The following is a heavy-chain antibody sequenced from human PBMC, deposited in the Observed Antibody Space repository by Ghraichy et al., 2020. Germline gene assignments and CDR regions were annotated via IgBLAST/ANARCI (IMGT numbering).Heavy chain of an antibody. J-gene: IGHJ4*02. Sequence: GGSLRLSCAASGFMLSSFWMHWVRQAPGKGLVWVADIDNGGNNRRYADSVKGRFTISRDNAKNTLYLQMNSLRAEDTGVYYCARDISNWNAGGQGYWGQGTLVTVTS. CDR3: ARDISNWNAGGQGY. D-gene: IGHD1-20*01. V-gene: IGHV3-74*01. CDR2: IDNGGNNR. CDR1: GFMLSSFW.